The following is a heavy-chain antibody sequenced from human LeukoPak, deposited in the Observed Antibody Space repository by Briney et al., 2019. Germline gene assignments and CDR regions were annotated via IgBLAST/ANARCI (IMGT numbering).Heavy chain of an antibody. CDR2: ISYDGSNK. V-gene: IGHV3-30*18. CDR1: GFTFSIYG. Sequence: PGRSLRLSCAASGFTFSIYGMHWVRQAPGKGLEWVAVISYDGSNKYYADSVKGRFTISRDNSKNTLYLQMTSLRAEDTGVYYCAKDGRVRLGTNPFDYWGQGTLVTVSS. CDR3: AKDGRVRLGTNPFDY. D-gene: IGHD1-14*01. J-gene: IGHJ4*02.